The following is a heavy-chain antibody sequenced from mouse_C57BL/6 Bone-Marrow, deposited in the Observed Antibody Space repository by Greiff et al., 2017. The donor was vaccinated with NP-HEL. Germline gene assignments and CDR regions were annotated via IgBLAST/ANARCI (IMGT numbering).Heavy chain of an antibody. CDR2: IWSGGST. Sequence: VQLQQSGPGLVQPSQSLSITCTVSGFSLTSYGVHWVRQSPGKGLEWLGVIWSGGSTDYNAAFISRLSISKDNSKSQVFFKMNSLQADDTAIYYCASPYSNYGAYWGQGTLVTVSA. CDR3: ASPYSNYGAY. D-gene: IGHD2-5*01. CDR1: GFSLTSYG. V-gene: IGHV2-2*01. J-gene: IGHJ3*01.